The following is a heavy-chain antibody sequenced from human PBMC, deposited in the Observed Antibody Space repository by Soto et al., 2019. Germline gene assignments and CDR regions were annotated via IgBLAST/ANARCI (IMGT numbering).Heavy chain of an antibody. J-gene: IGHJ6*02. D-gene: IGHD6-13*01. CDR1: GFTVSSNY. CDR3: ARDSWQLGSPYYYGMYV. V-gene: IGHV3-53*01. Sequence: EVQLVESGGGLIQPGGSLRLSCAASGFTVSSNYMRWVRQSPGKGLEWVSVIYSGGSTYYADSVKGRFTISRDNSKNTLYLQMHRMRAEDTAVYYCARDSWQLGSPYYYGMYVWGQGTTVTVSS. CDR2: IYSGGST.